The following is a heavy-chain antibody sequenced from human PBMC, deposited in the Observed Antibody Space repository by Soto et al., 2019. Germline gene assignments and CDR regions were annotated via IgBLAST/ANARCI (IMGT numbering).Heavy chain of an antibody. CDR3: VKGYWKGDV. V-gene: IGHV3-23*01. D-gene: IGHD1-1*01. J-gene: IGHJ6*02. CDR2: ISGSGGSI. Sequence: EVQLLESGGGLVQPGGSLRLSCAASGFTFSTYATNWVRQAPGNGLEWVSAISGSGGSIHYADSVKGRFTISRDNSKNTLYLQMNSLREEDTAVYHCVKGYWKGDVWGQGTTVTVSS. CDR1: GFTFSTYA.